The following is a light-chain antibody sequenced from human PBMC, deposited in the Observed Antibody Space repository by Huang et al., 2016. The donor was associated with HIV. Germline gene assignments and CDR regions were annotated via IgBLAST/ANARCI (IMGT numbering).Light chain of an antibody. CDR3: QQFSSYSPLT. CDR1: QGISNS. CDR2: AAA. Sequence: IQLTQSPSSLSASVGDRVTITCRASQGISNSLVWYQQKPGIAPKLLIYAAATLQSGVTSRFSGSGSGTDFTLTISSLQPEDSATYYCQQFSSYSPLTFGGGTKVEIK. V-gene: IGKV1-9*01. J-gene: IGKJ4*01.